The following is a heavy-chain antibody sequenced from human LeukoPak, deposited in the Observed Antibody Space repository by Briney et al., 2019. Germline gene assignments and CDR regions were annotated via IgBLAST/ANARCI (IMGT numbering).Heavy chain of an antibody. V-gene: IGHV4-4*07. J-gene: IGHJ4*02. CDR3: ARGADYGDLYFDY. Sequence: SETLSLTCTVSGGSISSSYWSWIRQPAGKGLEWIGRIYSSGNTNYNPSLKSRVTLSVDTPKNQFSLKLSSVTAADTAVYYCARGADYGDLYFDYWGRGALVTVSS. CDR2: IYSSGNT. D-gene: IGHD4-17*01. CDR1: GGSISSSY.